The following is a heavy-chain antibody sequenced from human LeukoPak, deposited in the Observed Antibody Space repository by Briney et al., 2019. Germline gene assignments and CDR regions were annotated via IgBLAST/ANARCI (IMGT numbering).Heavy chain of an antibody. CDR3: AKGASSFDY. J-gene: IGHJ4*02. CDR2: ISYDGSNK. V-gene: IGHV3-30*18. CDR1: GFTFSSYG. Sequence: GGSLRLSCAASGFTFSSYGMHWVRQAPGKGLEWVAVISYDGSNKYYADSVKGRFTISGDNSKNTLYLQMNSLRAEDTAVYYCAKGASSFDYWGQGTLVTVSS. D-gene: IGHD2-21*01.